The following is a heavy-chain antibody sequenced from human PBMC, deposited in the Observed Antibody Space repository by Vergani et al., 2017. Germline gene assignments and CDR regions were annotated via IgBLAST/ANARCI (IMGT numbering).Heavy chain of an antibody. V-gene: IGHV3-21*01. J-gene: IGHJ6*03. CDR3: AREGYAILTGYRLYYYYYYIDV. Sequence: EVQLVESGGGLVKPGGSLRLSCAASGFTFSSYSMNWVRQAPGKGLEWVSSISSSSSYIYYADSVKGRFTISRDNAKNSLYLRMNSLRAEDTAVYYCAREGYAILTGYRLYYYYYYIDVWGKGTTVTVSS. D-gene: IGHD3-9*01. CDR2: ISSSSSYI. CDR1: GFTFSSYS.